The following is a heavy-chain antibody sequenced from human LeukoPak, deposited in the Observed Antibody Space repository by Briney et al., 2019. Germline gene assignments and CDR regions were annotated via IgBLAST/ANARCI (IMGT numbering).Heavy chain of an antibody. J-gene: IGHJ4*02. Sequence: GGSLRLSCAVSGFSVSSFGMSWVRQAPGKGLEWISAISVNGETTYYADSVKGRFIISRDNSKNTLYLQLSSLRAEDTAVYYCAQGYGSGWYPYWGQGSLVSVSS. CDR1: GFSVSSFG. V-gene: IGHV3-23*01. CDR2: ISVNGETT. CDR3: AQGYGSGWYPY. D-gene: IGHD6-19*01.